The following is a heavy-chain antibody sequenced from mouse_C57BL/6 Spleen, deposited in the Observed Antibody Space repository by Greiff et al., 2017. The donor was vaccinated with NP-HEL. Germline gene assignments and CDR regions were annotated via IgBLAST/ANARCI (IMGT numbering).Heavy chain of an antibody. V-gene: IGHV1-15*01. CDR3: TRGRDYGYDRYYAMDY. J-gene: IGHJ4*01. Sequence: QVHVKQSGAELVRPGASVTLSCKASGYTFTDYEMHWVKQTPVHGLEWIGAIDPETGGTAYNQKFKGKAILTADKSSSTAYMELRSLTSEDSAVYYCTRGRDYGYDRYYAMDYWGQGTSVTVSS. CDR2: IDPETGGT. D-gene: IGHD2-2*01. CDR1: GYTFTDYE.